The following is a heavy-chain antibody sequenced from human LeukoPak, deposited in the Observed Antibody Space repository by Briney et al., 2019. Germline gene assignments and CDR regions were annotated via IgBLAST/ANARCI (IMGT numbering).Heavy chain of an antibody. CDR2: INPSDGYT. CDR3: AREVGATDY. CDR1: GCTFATYY. J-gene: IGHJ4*02. Sequence: ASVKVSCKASGCTFATYYIHWVRQAPGQGLEWMGIINPSDGYTNYAQKSRGRVTMTRDTSTSTVYMELSSLRSEDTAVYYCAREVGATDYWGQGTLVTVSS. D-gene: IGHD1-26*01. V-gene: IGHV1-46*01.